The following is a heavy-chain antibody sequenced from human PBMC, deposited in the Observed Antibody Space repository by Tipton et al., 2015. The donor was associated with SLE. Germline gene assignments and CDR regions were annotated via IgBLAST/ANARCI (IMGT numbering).Heavy chain of an antibody. V-gene: IGHV4-28*03. CDR2: IYYSGST. D-gene: IGHD1-1*01. CDR3: ARETSGNWYYFDH. CDR1: GYSISSGYY. J-gene: IGHJ4*02. Sequence: TLSLTCAVSGYSISSGYYWGWIRQPPGKGLEWIGYIYYSGSTNYNPSLKSRVTISVDTSKNQFSLQLNSVTPEDTAVYYCARETSGNWYYFDHWGQGTLVTVSS.